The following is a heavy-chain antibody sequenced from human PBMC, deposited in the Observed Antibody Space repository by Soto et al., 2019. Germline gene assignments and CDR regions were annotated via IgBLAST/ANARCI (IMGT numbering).Heavy chain of an antibody. J-gene: IGHJ4*02. CDR2: IRSKANSYAT. CDR1: GFTFSGSA. Sequence: EVQLVESGGGLVQPGGSLKLSCAASGFTFSGSAMHWVRQASGKGLEWVGRIRSKANSYATAYAASVKGRFTISRDDSKNTAYLQRNSLKTEDTAVYYCTRPRRAAAGWLAGEDSNNDYWGQGTLVTVSS. CDR3: TRPRRAAAGWLAGEDSNNDY. D-gene: IGHD6-13*01. V-gene: IGHV3-73*01.